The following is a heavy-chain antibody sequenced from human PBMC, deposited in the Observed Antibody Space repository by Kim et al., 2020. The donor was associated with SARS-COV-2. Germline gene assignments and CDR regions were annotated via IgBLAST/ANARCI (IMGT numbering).Heavy chain of an antibody. CDR2: INTNTGNP. V-gene: IGHV7-4-1*02. CDR1: GYTFTSYA. Sequence: ASVKVSCKASGYTFTSYAMSWVRQAPGQALEWMGWINTNTGNPTYARGFTGRFVFSLDTSVSTAYLQITSLKAEYTAIYYCAKSVATSEYSWFDPWGQGTLVIVSS. J-gene: IGHJ5*02. CDR3: AKSVATSEYSWFDP. D-gene: IGHD5-12*01.